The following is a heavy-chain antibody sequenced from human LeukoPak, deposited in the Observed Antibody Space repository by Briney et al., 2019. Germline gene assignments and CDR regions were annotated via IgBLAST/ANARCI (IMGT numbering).Heavy chain of an antibody. CDR3: AASGVYSGSWYVGYYYYGMDV. CDR1: GFTFSSYS. V-gene: IGHV3-48*01. CDR2: ISSSSSTI. D-gene: IGHD6-13*01. J-gene: IGHJ6*02. Sequence: GGSLRLSCAASGFTFSSYSMNWVRQAPGKGLEWVSYISSSSSTIYYADSVKGRFTISRDNAKNSLYLQMNSLRAEDTAVYYCAASGVYSGSWYVGYYYYGMDVWGQGTTVTVSS.